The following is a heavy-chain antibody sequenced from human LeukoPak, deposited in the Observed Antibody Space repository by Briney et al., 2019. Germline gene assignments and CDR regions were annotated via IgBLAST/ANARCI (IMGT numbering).Heavy chain of an antibody. CDR3: ARDPRCTNGVCYTEDFDY. Sequence: TSETLSLTCTVSGGSISSYYWSWIRQPPGKGLEWIGYIYYSGSTNYNPSLKSRVTISVDTSKNQFSLKLSSVTAADTAVYYCARDPRCTNGVCYTEDFDYWGQGTLVTVSS. CDR2: IYYSGST. CDR1: GGSISSYY. J-gene: IGHJ4*02. V-gene: IGHV4-59*01. D-gene: IGHD2-8*01.